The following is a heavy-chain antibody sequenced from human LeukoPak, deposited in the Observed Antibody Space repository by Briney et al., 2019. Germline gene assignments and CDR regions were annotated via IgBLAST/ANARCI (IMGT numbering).Heavy chain of an antibody. CDR1: GFTLSTYS. D-gene: IGHD3-10*02. J-gene: IGHJ6*04. V-gene: IGHV3-21*01. CDR2: ISSSSSYI. CDR3: AELGITMIGGV. Sequence: PGGSLRLSCAASGFTLSTYSMNWVRQAPGKGLEWVSSISSSSSYIYYADSVKGRFTISRDNAKNSLYLQMNSLRAEDTAVYYCAELGITMIGGVWGKGTTVTISS.